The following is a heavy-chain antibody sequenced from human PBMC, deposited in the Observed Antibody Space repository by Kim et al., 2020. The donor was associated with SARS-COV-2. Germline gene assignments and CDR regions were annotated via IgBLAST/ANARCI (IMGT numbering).Heavy chain of an antibody. CDR3: ARGWVRYYDFWSGYYPHYYYYMDV. V-gene: IGHV3-21*01. CDR2: ISSSSSYI. J-gene: IGHJ6*03. D-gene: IGHD3-3*01. Sequence: GGSLRLSCAASGFTFSSYSMNWVRQAPGKGLEWVSSISSSSSYIYYADSVKGRFTISRDNAKNSLYLQMNSLRAEDTAVYYCARGWVRYYDFWSGYYPHYYYYMDVWGKGTTVTVSS. CDR1: GFTFSSYS.